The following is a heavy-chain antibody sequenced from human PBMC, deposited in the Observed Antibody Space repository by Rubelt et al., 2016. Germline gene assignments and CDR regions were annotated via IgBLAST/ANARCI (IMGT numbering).Heavy chain of an antibody. CDR3: AGDPLPVRGGIMTPTH. Sequence: QVQLVQSGAEVKKPGASVKVSCKASGYTFTSYGISWVRQAPGQGLEWMGWISAYIGNKNYAQKLVGRVTTTAVTSTRRACRELRSLRADDAAVYYCAGDPLPVRGGIMTPTHWGQGTLVTVSS. J-gene: IGHJ4*02. V-gene: IGHV1-18*01. D-gene: IGHD3-10*01. CDR2: ISAYIGNK. CDR1: GYTFTSYG.